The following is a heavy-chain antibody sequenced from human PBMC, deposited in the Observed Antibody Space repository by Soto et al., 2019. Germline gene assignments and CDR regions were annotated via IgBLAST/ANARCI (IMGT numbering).Heavy chain of an antibody. CDR1: GFTFSSYA. CDR2: ISGDGGST. J-gene: IGHJ4*02. CDR3: AKDLWFRELSPEDY. Sequence: EVQLLESGGGLVQPGGSLRLSCAASGFTFSSYAKSWVRQAPGKGLEWVSTISGDGGSTYYADSVKGRFTISRDDSKNTVYLQMNSLRAEDTAVYYCAKDLWFRELSPEDYWGQGTLVTVSS. V-gene: IGHV3-23*01. D-gene: IGHD3-10*01.